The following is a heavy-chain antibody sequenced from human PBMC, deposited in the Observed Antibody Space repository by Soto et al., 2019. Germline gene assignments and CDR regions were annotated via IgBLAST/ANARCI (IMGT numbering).Heavy chain of an antibody. V-gene: IGHV3-23*01. CDR1: GFSFNTYA. Sequence: GGSLRLSCAASGFSFNTYAMTWVRQAPGKGLEWVSVIFGGGDSTYYAASVKGRFTISRDNSKNTLYLQMNSLGAEDTAVYYCAKLEHNSGGILEYWGQGTLVTVSS. CDR2: IFGGGDST. J-gene: IGHJ4*02. CDR3: AKLEHNSGGILEY.